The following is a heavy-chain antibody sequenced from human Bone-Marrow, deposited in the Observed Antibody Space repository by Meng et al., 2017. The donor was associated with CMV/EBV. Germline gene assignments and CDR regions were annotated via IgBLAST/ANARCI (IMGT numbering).Heavy chain of an antibody. V-gene: IGHV1-69*05. CDR1: YA. CDR3: ARSIVVVPAAPKYYYYYGMDV. J-gene: IGHJ6*02. Sequence: YAISWVRQAPGRGLEWMGGIIPIFGTANYAQKFQGRVTITTDESTSTAYMELSSLRSEDTAVYYCARSIVVVPAAPKYYYYYGMDVWGQGTTVTVSS. D-gene: IGHD2-2*01. CDR2: IIPIFGTA.